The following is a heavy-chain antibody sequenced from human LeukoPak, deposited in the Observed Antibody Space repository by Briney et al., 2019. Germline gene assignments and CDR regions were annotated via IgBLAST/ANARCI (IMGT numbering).Heavy chain of an antibody. CDR1: GYSISNGYY. V-gene: IGHV4-38-2*02. Sequence: PSETLSLTCTVSGYSISNGYYWGWIRQPPGKGLEWIGSIYHSGSIYYNPSLKSRVTISVDRSKNQFSLKLSSVTAADTAVYYCARDGEYCSSTSCSIYAFDIWGQGTMVTVSS. D-gene: IGHD2-2*01. CDR3: ARDGEYCSSTSCSIYAFDI. J-gene: IGHJ3*02. CDR2: IYHSGSI.